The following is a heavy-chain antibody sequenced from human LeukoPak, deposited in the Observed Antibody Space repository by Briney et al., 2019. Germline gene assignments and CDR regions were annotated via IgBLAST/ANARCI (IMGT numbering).Heavy chain of an antibody. V-gene: IGHV3-23*01. J-gene: IGHJ4*02. D-gene: IGHD6-13*01. Sequence: GGSLRLSCETSGFTFSTYGLDWVRQAPGKGLEWVSAISGSGGSTYYADSVKGRFTISRDNSKNTLYLQMNSLRAEDTAVYYCAKVESSTGDYWGQGTLVTVSS. CDR1: GFTFSTYG. CDR3: AKVESSTGDY. CDR2: ISGSGGST.